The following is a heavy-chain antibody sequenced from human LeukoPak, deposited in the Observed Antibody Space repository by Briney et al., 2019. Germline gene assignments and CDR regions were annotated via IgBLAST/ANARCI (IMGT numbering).Heavy chain of an antibody. CDR1: GLTFSRYW. Sequence: PGGSLRLSCAASGLTFSRYWMHWIRQAPGKGLVWVSHISSDGTRTHYADSVKGRFTISRDNANETMCLQMDSLKVEDTATYYCAKSPTSPLFHYYMDVWGKGTPVT. J-gene: IGHJ6*03. CDR2: ISSDGTRT. V-gene: IGHV3-74*01. CDR3: AKSPTSPLFHYYMDV.